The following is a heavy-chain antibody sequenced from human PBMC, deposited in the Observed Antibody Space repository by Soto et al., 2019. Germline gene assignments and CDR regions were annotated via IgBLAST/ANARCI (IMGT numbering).Heavy chain of an antibody. V-gene: IGHV4-59*08. J-gene: IGHJ4*02. Sequence: SETLSLTCTVSGGSISSYYWSWIRQPPGKGLEWIGYIYYSGSTNYNPSPKSRVTISVDTSKNQFSLKLSSVTAADTAVYYCARGSGYSGEFDYWGQGTLVTVSS. CDR2: IYYSGST. D-gene: IGHD5-12*01. CDR3: ARGSGYSGEFDY. CDR1: GGSISSYY.